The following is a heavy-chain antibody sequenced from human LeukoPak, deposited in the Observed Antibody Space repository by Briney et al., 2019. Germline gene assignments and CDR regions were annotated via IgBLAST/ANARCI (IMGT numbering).Heavy chain of an antibody. V-gene: IGHV2-5*02. J-gene: IGHJ4*02. Sequence: SGPTLVNPTQTLTLTCTFSGFSLSTSGVSVGWIGQPPGKALEWLALIYWDDDKRYSPSLKSRLTITKDTSKNQVVLTMTNMDPVDTATYYCAHRLGFIAAAAFDYWGQGALVTVSS. CDR2: IYWDDDK. CDR3: AHRLGFIAAAAFDY. CDR1: GFSLSTSGVS. D-gene: IGHD6-13*01.